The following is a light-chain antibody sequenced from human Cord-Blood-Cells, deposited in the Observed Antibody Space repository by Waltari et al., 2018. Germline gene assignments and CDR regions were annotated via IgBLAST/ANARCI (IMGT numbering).Light chain of an antibody. J-gene: IGLJ2*01. CDR3: SSYTSSSTLV. CDR1: SSDVGGSNS. V-gene: IGLV2-14*01. Sequence: QSALTQPASVSGSPGQSITISCTGTSSDVGGSNSVSWYQQHPGKAPKPMIYEVSNRPSGVSNRFSGSKSGNTASLTISGLQAEDEADYYCSSYTSSSTLVFGGGTKLTVL. CDR2: EVS.